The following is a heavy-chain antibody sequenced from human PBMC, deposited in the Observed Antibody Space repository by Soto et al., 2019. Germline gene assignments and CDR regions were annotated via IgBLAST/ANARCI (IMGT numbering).Heavy chain of an antibody. V-gene: IGHV3-33*01. CDR2: IWYDASKQ. Sequence: GGSLRLACETSGFSFSVYGMHWVRQAPGKGLEWVAVIWYDASKQFYAASVEGRFTISRDNSKAILYLQMNSLRAEDTAVYYCAAWAEGATEVHWGQGTLVTVSS. CDR1: GFSFSVYG. D-gene: IGHD2-15*01. CDR3: AAWAEGATEVH. J-gene: IGHJ4*02.